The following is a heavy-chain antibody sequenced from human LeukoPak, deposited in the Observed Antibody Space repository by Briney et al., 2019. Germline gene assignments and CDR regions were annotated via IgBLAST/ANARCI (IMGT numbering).Heavy chain of an antibody. CDR2: IWYDGSNK. CDR3: AKDGDGVVVPATTDY. V-gene: IGHV3-33*06. J-gene: IGHJ4*02. Sequence: GGSLRLSCAASGFTFSSYGIHWVRQAPGKGLEWVAVIWYDGSNKYYADSVKGRFTISRDSSKNTLYLQMNSLRAEDTAVYYCAKDGDGVVVPATTDYWGQGTLVTVSP. D-gene: IGHD2-2*01. CDR1: GFTFSSYG.